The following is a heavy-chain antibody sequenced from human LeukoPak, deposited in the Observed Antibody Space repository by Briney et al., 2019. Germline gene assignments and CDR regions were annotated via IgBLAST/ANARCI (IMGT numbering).Heavy chain of an antibody. CDR3: ARDSCSGGGCYLHPDV. D-gene: IGHD2-15*01. CDR1: GYTFTSYA. CDR2: INAGNGNT. Sequence: ASVKVSCKASGYTFTSYAMHWVRQAPGQRLEWMGWINAGNGNTKYSQKFQGRVTMTRDTSATTAYMELSSLRSEDTAVYYCARDSCSGGGCYLHPDVWGQGTTVTVSS. V-gene: IGHV1-3*01. J-gene: IGHJ6*02.